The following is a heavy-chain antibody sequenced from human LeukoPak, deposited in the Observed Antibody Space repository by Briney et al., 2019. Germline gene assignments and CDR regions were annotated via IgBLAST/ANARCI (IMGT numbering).Heavy chain of an antibody. J-gene: IGHJ4*02. CDR2: IYYSGST. CDR1: GGSISSSSYY. D-gene: IGHD2-2*02. Sequence: SETLSLTCTVSGGSISSSSYYWGWIRQPPGKGLEWIGSIYYSGSTYYNPSLKSRVTISVDTSKNQFSLKLSSVTAADTAVYYCARQRGYQLLYHLRVPRALDYWGQGTLVTVSS. V-gene: IGHV4-39*07. CDR3: ARQRGYQLLYHLRVPRALDY.